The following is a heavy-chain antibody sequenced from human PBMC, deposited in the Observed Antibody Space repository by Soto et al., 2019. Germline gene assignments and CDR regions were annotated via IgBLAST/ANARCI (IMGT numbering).Heavy chain of an antibody. CDR1: GFTFSSYG. J-gene: IGHJ1*01. D-gene: IGHD1-26*01. CDR3: ASRVPHGIYGATYFQH. CDR2: ISYDGSDK. Sequence: QVQLVESGGGVVQPGRSLRLSCAASGFTFSSYGMHWVRQAPGKGLEWVAVISYDGSDKYYADSVKGRFTISRDNSKNTLYLHMDSLRADDSAVYYCASRVPHGIYGATYFQHWGRGTLVTVSS. V-gene: IGHV3-30*03.